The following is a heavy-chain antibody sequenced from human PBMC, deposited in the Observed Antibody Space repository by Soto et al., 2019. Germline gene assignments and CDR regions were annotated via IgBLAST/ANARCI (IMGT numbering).Heavy chain of an antibody. Sequence: GSLRLSCAASGFSLSSYSMNWVRQAPGKGLELVSSISSSSSYIYYADSVKGRFTISRDNAKNSLYLQMNSLRAEDKAVYYCARSPKQWELRPRLIYYYGMDVWGQGTTVTVSS. J-gene: IGHJ6*02. CDR1: GFSLSSYS. CDR3: ARSPKQWELRPRLIYYYGMDV. D-gene: IGHD1-26*01. V-gene: IGHV3-21*01. CDR2: ISSSSSYI.